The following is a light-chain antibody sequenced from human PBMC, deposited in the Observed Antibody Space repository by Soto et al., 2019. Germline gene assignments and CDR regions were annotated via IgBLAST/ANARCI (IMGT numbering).Light chain of an antibody. CDR1: HTISSH. CDR3: QQYNIWPIT. CDR2: GGS. Sequence: EKVMTQSPATLSVFPGERVTLSCRASHTISSHLAWYQQKPGQAPRLLIYGGSTRATGIPARFSGSGSGTEFSLTISSLQSEDFAIYYCQQYNIWPITFGQGTRLEIK. V-gene: IGKV3-15*01. J-gene: IGKJ5*01.